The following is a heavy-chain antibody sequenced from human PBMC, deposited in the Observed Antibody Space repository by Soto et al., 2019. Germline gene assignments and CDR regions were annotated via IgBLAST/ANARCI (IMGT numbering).Heavy chain of an antibody. D-gene: IGHD6-19*01. Sequence: QVQLQESGPGLVKPSQTLSLTCTVSGGSISSGGYYWSWIRQHPGKGLEWIGYIYYSVSTYYNPSRKSRVTISVDTSKNQFSLKLSSVTAADTAVYYCARASSGWSGDAFDIWGQGTMVTVSS. CDR2: IYYSVST. V-gene: IGHV4-31*03. CDR1: GGSISSGGYY. J-gene: IGHJ3*02. CDR3: ARASSGWSGDAFDI.